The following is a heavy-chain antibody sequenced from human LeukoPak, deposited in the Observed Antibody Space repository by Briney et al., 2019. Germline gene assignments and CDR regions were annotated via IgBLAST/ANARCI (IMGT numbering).Heavy chain of an antibody. V-gene: IGHV3-30*18. D-gene: IGHD3-16*02. CDR3: AKGYVWGSYRLCGFDS. J-gene: IGHJ4*02. CDR2: ILFDGSST. Sequence: AVILFDGSSTYYGDSVKGRFTISRDNSKNTLYLQMNSVRADDTAVYYCAKGYVWGSYRLCGFDSWGQGSLVTVSS.